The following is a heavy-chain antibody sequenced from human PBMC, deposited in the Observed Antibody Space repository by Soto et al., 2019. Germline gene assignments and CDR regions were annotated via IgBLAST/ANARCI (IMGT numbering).Heavy chain of an antibody. Sequence: EVQLLESGGGLVQPGGSLRLSCAASGLIFSNYAMSWVRQAPGKGLEWVSTISASGDNTYYVDSVKGRFTISRDNSINTLYLQMNSLRVEDTAVYYCVNPGLGVTNSFWYFDLWGRGTLVTVSS. CDR3: VNPGLGVTNSFWYFDL. V-gene: IGHV3-23*01. CDR1: GLIFSNYA. J-gene: IGHJ2*01. D-gene: IGHD2-21*02. CDR2: ISASGDNT.